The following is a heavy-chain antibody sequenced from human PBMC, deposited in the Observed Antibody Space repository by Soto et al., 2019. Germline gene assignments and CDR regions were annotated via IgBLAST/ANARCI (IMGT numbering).Heavy chain of an antibody. Sequence: ASVKGSCKAAGYTFTSYYMHWVRQAPGQGLEWMGIINPSGGSTSYAQKFQGRVTMTRDTSTSTVYMELSSLRSEDTAVYYCATYGDYYRMDVWGQGTTVTVSS. V-gene: IGHV1-46*03. J-gene: IGHJ6*02. D-gene: IGHD4-17*01. CDR3: ATYGDYYRMDV. CDR2: INPSGGST. CDR1: GYTFTSYY.